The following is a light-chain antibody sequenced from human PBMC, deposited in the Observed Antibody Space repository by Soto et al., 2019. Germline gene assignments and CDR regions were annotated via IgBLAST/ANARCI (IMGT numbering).Light chain of an antibody. Sequence: QSAMAQPASVSGSPGQSITISCTGTSSDVGAYNSVSWYQQHPHKAPQVIIYKGTQRPSGVSNRFSGSTSGNAASLTISGLQADDEPDYFCCSTAPESTEVFGNWTKVTV. CDR1: SSDVGAYNS. CDR3: CSTAPESTEV. CDR2: KGT. J-gene: IGLJ1*01. V-gene: IGLV2-23*01.